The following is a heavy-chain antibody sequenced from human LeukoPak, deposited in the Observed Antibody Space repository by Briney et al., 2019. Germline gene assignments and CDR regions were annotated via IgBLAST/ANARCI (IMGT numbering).Heavy chain of an antibody. Sequence: GGSLRPSCAASGFTFSSYAMSWVRQAPGKGLEWVSAISGSGGSTYYADSVKGRFTISRDNSKNTLYLQMNSLRAEDTAVYYCAKDRLATIFGVIIQADFDYWGQGTLVTVSS. CDR1: GFTFSSYA. J-gene: IGHJ4*02. D-gene: IGHD3-3*01. CDR3: AKDRLATIFGVIIQADFDY. V-gene: IGHV3-23*01. CDR2: ISGSGGST.